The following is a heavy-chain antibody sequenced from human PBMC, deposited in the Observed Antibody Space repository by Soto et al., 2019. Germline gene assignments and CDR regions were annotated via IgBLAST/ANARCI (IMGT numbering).Heavy chain of an antibody. CDR2: IYHSGST. J-gene: IGHJ4*02. Sequence: SEALCVTCAVSGGFISRGGYSGCWIRRPPGKGLEWIGYIYHSGSTYYNPSLKSRVTISVDRSKNQFSLKLNSVTAADTAVYYCARGYGRSFDNCGQGTLMTVSS. D-gene: IGHD5-18*01. V-gene: IGHV4-30-2*01. CDR1: GGFISRGGYS. CDR3: ARGYGRSFDN.